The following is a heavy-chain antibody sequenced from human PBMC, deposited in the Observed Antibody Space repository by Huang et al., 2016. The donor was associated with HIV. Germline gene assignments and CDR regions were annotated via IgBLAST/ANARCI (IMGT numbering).Heavy chain of an antibody. CDR1: GFTFSSYA. V-gene: IGHV3-23*01. CDR2: ISGSGVST. J-gene: IGHJ4*02. Sequence: VQLLESGGGLVQPGGSRRLSCAASGFTFSSYAMSWVRQAPGKGLEWVSTISGSGVSTYPADSGKGRLTTARDNSENMVDLQMHTLRAEDTAVYYCAKGEFVGESYFDQLGQGTLVTVSS. D-gene: IGHD3-10*01. CDR3: AKGEFVGESYFDQ.